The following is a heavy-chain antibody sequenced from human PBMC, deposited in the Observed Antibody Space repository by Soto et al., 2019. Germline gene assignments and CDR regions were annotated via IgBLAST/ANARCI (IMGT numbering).Heavy chain of an antibody. D-gene: IGHD3-22*01. Sequence: EGSLRLSCAASGFTFSSYSMNWGRQAPGKGLGWVSYISSSSSTIDYADSVKGRFTISRDNAKNSLYLQMNSLRDEDTAVYYCARVDYYDSSGYYNLLYYYYGTDVWGQGTTVTVSS. CDR3: ARVDYYDSSGYYNLLYYYYGTDV. CDR2: ISSSSSTI. V-gene: IGHV3-48*02. J-gene: IGHJ6*02. CDR1: GFTFSSYS.